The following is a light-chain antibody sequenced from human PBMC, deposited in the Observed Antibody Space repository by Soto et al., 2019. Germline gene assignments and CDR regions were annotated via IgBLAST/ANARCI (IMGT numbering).Light chain of an antibody. CDR3: QQYDSLPFT. CDR1: QAINNY. Sequence: DIQMTQSPSSLSASVGDRVTITCQASQAINNYLNWYQQKPGKAPKLLIYDASNLETGVPSTFSGSGSGTDFTFTISSLQPEDIATYYCQQYDSLPFTFGPGTKVDIK. V-gene: IGKV1-33*01. J-gene: IGKJ3*01. CDR2: DAS.